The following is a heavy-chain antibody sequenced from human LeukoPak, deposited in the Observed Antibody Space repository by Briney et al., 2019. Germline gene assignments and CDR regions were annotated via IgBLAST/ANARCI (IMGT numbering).Heavy chain of an antibody. D-gene: IGHD2-21*02. Sequence: GASVKVSCKASGYTFTGYYMHWVRQAPGQGLEWMGRINPNSGGTNYAQKFQGRVTMTRNTSISTAYMELSSLRSEDTAVYYCARGGAYCGGDCYPYSDYWGQGTLVTVSS. J-gene: IGHJ4*02. V-gene: IGHV1-2*06. CDR1: GYTFTGYY. CDR3: ARGGAYCGGDCYPYSDY. CDR2: INPNSGGT.